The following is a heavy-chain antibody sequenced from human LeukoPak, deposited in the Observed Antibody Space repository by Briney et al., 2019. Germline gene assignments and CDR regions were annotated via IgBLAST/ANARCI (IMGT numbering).Heavy chain of an antibody. CDR3: ARPVGDFWSGYRSYYFDY. V-gene: IGHV3-53*04. D-gene: IGHD3-3*01. Sequence: PGGSLRLSCAASGFTVSSNYMSWVRQAPGKGLEWVSVIYSGGSTYYADSVKGRFTISRHNSKNTLYLQMNSLRAEDTAVYYCARPVGDFWSGYRSYYFDYWGQGTLVTVSS. J-gene: IGHJ4*02. CDR2: IYSGGST. CDR1: GFTVSSNY.